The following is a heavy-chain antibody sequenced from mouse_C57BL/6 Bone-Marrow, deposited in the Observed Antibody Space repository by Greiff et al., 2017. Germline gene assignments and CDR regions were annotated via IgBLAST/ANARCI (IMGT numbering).Heavy chain of an antibody. CDR1: GYSITSGYY. D-gene: IGHD2-4*01. CDR2: ISYDGSN. V-gene: IGHV3-6*01. J-gene: IGHJ3*01. CDR3: AREDYDETFAY. Sequence: EVQVVESGPGLVKPSQSLSLTCSVTGYSITSGYYWNWIRQFPGNKLEWMGYISYDGSNNYNPSLKNRISITRDTSKNQFFLKLNSVTTEDTATYYCAREDYDETFAYWGQGTLVTVSA.